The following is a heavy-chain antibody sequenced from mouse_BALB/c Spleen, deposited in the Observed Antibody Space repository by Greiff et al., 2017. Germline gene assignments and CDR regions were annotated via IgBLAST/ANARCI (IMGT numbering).Heavy chain of an antibody. CDR2: IWGDGST. CDR1: GFSLTGYG. Sequence: VMLVESGPGLVAPSQSLSITCTVSGFSLTGYGVNWVRQPPGKGLEWLGMIWGDGSTDYHSALISRLSISKDNSKSQVFLKMNSLQTDDTARYYCSTVRPSCSIAYWGQGTLVTVSA. J-gene: IGHJ3*01. CDR3: STVRPSCSIAY. V-gene: IGHV2-6-7*01.